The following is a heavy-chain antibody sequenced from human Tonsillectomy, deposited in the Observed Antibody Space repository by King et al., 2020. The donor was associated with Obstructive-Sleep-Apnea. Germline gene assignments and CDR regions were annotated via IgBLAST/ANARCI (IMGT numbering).Heavy chain of an antibody. CDR2: IWYDGSNK. J-gene: IGHJ3*02. Sequence: QLVQSGGGVVQPGRSLRLSCAASGFTFSSYGMHWVRQAPGKGLEWVAVIWYDGSNKYYGDSVKGRFTISRDNSKNTLYLQMNSLRAEDKAVYYCARGDGYNHDAFDIWGQGTMVTVSS. CDR1: GFTFSSYG. V-gene: IGHV3-33*01. CDR3: ARGDGYNHDAFDI. D-gene: IGHD5-24*01.